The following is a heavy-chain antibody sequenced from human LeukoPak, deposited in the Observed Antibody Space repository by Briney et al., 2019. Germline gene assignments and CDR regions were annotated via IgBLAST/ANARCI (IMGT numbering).Heavy chain of an antibody. CDR2: INPNSGGT. CDR3: ARDCVSLGIAAAGTGYYYYMDV. J-gene: IGHJ6*03. V-gene: IGHV1-2*02. Sequence: ASVKVSCKASGYTFTGYYMHWVRQAPGQGLEWMGWINPNSGGTNYAQKFQGRVTMTRDTSISTAYMELSRLRSDDTAVYYCARDCVSLGIAAAGTGYYYYMDVWGKGTTVTVSS. CDR1: GYTFTGYY. D-gene: IGHD6-13*01.